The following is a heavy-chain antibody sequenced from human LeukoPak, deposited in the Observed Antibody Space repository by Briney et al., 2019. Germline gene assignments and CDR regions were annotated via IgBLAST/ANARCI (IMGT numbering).Heavy chain of an antibody. CDR3: ARDGSETYYDFWSGYPATYNWFDP. J-gene: IGHJ5*02. Sequence: PSETLSLTCAVYGGSFSGYYWSWIRQPPGKGLEWIGEINHSGSTNYNPSLKSRVTISVDTSKNQFSLKLSSVTAADTAVYYCARDGSETYYDFWSGYPATYNWFDPWGQGTLVTVSS. CDR2: INHSGST. D-gene: IGHD3-3*01. V-gene: IGHV4-34*01. CDR1: GGSFSGYY.